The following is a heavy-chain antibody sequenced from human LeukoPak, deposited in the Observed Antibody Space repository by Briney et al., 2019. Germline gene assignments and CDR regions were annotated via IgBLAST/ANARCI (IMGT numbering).Heavy chain of an antibody. J-gene: IGHJ5*02. CDR3: ARLPAAINGYFDP. D-gene: IGHD2-2*01. CDR1: GSTLSSYS. V-gene: IGHV3-23*01. Sequence: PGGSLRLSCAASGSTLSSYSMSWVRQAPGKGLEWVSAISGGGAGTYYADSVKGRFTISRDNSKNTLYLQMYSLRAEDTAVYYCARLPAAINGYFDPWGQGTLVTVSS. CDR2: ISGGGAGT.